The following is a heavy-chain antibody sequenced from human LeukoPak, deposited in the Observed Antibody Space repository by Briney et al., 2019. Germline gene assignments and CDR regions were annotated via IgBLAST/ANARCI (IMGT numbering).Heavy chain of an antibody. CDR2: IYYSGST. D-gene: IGHD2-15*01. V-gene: IGHV4-59*01. Sequence: PSETLSLTCTVSGGSISSYYWSWIRQPPGKGLEWIGYIYYSGSTNYNPSPKSRVTISEDTSKNQFSLKLSSVTAADAAVYYCARDRAYCSGGSCYDDAFDIWGQGTMVTVSS. CDR1: GGSISSYY. CDR3: ARDRAYCSGGSCYDDAFDI. J-gene: IGHJ3*02.